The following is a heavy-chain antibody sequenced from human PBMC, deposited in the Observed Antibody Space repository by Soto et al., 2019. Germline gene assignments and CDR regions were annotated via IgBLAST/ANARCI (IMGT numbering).Heavy chain of an antibody. Sequence: GASVKVSCKASGYTFTGYYMHWVRQAPGQGLEWMGWINPNSGGTNYAQKFQGWVTMTRDTSISTAYMELSRLRSDDTAVYYCAREALGQLLWFGELSYYGMDVWGQGTTVTVSS. CDR3: AREALGQLLWFGELSYYGMDV. CDR2: INPNSGGT. J-gene: IGHJ6*02. CDR1: GYTFTGYY. D-gene: IGHD3-10*01. V-gene: IGHV1-2*04.